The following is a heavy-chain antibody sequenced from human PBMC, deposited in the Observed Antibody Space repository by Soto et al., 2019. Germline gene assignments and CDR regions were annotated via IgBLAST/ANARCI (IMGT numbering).Heavy chain of an antibody. CDR3: AGLYEVNFLFDY. Sequence: SETLSLTCTVSGGSISSSSYYWGWIRQPPGKGLEWIGSIYYSGSTYYNPSLKSRVTISVDTSKNQFSLKLSSVTAADTAVYYCAGLYEVNFLFDYWGQGTLVTVSS. J-gene: IGHJ4*02. CDR2: IYYSGST. V-gene: IGHV4-39*01. CDR1: GGSISSSSYY. D-gene: IGHD1-7*01.